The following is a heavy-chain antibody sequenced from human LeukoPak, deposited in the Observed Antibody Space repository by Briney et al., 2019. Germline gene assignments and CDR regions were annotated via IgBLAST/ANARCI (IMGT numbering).Heavy chain of an antibody. CDR2: IVVGTGNT. Sequence: ASVKVSCKAAGFTFTNSAMQWVRQARGQRLEWIGWIVVGTGNTNYAQKFQERVSITRDMSTGTAFMELSSLRSEDTAVYYCAAVGDFWSGYTFDYWGQGTLVTVSS. CDR1: GFTFTNSA. CDR3: AAVGDFWSGYTFDY. V-gene: IGHV1-58*02. D-gene: IGHD3-3*01. J-gene: IGHJ4*02.